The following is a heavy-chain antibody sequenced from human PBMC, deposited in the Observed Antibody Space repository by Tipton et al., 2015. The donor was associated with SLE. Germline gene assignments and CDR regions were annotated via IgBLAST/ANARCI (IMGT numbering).Heavy chain of an antibody. CDR2: IYYSENT. D-gene: IGHD5-18*01. CDR1: GGFISSYY. J-gene: IGHJ4*02. CDR3: ARHGYEEYFDY. V-gene: IGHV4-59*08. Sequence: TLSLTCSVSGGFISSYYWSWIRQPPGKGLEWIGYIYYSENTNFNPSLKSRVTISLNTSKNQFSLRLTSVTAADTAVYYCARHGYEEYFDYWGQGALVTVSS.